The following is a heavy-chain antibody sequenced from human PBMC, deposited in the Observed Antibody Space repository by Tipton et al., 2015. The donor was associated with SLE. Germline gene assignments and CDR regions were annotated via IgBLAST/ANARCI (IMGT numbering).Heavy chain of an antibody. CDR2: ISHSGDT. J-gene: IGHJ4*02. CDR1: GYSINNGYF. CDR3: ARGVDY. V-gene: IGHV4-38-2*02. Sequence: TLSLTCTVSGYSINNGYFWGWIRQPPGKGPEWIATISHSGDTYYDPSPKSRVTISLDTSKNQFSLRLTSVTASDTAVYYCARGVDYWGQGTLVTVSS.